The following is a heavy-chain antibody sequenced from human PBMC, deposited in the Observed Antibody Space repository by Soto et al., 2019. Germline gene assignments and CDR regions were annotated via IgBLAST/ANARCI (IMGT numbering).Heavy chain of an antibody. J-gene: IGHJ3*02. CDR2: MNPNSGNT. D-gene: IGHD3-9*01. CDR3: AITHGLKDYDILTGQDAFDI. Sequence: QVQLVQSGAEVKKPGASVKVSCKASGYTFTSYDINWVRQATGQGLEWMGWMNPNSGNTGYAQKFQGRVTMTRNTSISTAYMELSSLRSEDTAVYYYAITHGLKDYDILTGQDAFDIWGQGTMVTVSS. V-gene: IGHV1-8*01. CDR1: GYTFTSYD.